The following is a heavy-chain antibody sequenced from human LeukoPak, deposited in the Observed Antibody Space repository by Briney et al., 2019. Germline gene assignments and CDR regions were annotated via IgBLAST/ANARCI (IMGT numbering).Heavy chain of an antibody. Sequence: GGSLRLSCAASGFIFSDYYMSWIRQAPGKGLEYVSYISSSGSTKYYADSVKGRFTISRDNAKNSLYLQMNSLRAEGTAVYYCARDDPTGTTGQDYWGQGTLVTVSS. CDR2: ISSSGSTK. V-gene: IGHV3-11*04. CDR3: ARDDPTGTTGQDY. D-gene: IGHD1-1*01. J-gene: IGHJ4*02. CDR1: GFIFSDYY.